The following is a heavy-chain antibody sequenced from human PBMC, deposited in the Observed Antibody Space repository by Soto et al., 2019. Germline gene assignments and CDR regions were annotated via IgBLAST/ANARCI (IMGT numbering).Heavy chain of an antibody. J-gene: IGHJ4*02. V-gene: IGHV3-7*01. CDR2: VKEDGSEL. D-gene: IGHD3-16*01. CDR3: ARDIGFDYVN. Sequence: QLGGSLRLSCAVSGFNVMSYWMSWVRQAPGKGLEWVASVKEDGSELYYLHSVRGRFSMTRDSAGNALHLTMNYLSAEDTGVYFCARDIGFDYVNWGQGIPVTVSS. CDR1: GFNVMSYW.